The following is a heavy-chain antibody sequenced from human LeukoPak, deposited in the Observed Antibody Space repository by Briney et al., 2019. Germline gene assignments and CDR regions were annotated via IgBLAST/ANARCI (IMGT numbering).Heavy chain of an antibody. D-gene: IGHD4-17*01. Sequence: GGSLRLSCAASGFTFSSYGMHWVRQAPGKGLEWVSAISGSGGSTYYADSVKGRFTISRDNSKNTLYLQMNSLRAEDTAVYYCAKIVRWSTATIAGFDYWGQGTLVTVSS. V-gene: IGHV3-23*01. CDR2: ISGSGGST. CDR1: GFTFSSYG. CDR3: AKIVRWSTATIAGFDY. J-gene: IGHJ4*02.